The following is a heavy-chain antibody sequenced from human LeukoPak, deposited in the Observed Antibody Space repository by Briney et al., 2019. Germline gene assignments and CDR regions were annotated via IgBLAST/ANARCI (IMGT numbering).Heavy chain of an antibody. CDR1: GGSFSGYY. V-gene: IGHV4-34*01. CDR2: INHSGST. J-gene: IGHJ5*02. CDR3: ARDNGAQFDP. D-gene: IGHD1-14*01. Sequence: SETLSLTCAVYGGSFSGYYWSWIRQPPGKGLEWIGEINHSGSTNYNPSLKSRVTISVDTSKNQLSLKLSSVTAADTAVYYCARDNGAQFDPWGQGTLVTVSS.